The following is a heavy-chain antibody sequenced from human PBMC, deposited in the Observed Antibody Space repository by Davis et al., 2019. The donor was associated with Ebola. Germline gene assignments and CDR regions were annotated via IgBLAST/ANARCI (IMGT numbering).Heavy chain of an antibody. V-gene: IGHV3-23*01. CDR3: AKDLLDCTGGSCYHYSYYYGLDV. J-gene: IGHJ6*02. CDR1: GFTFSPYT. Sequence: GESLKISCAASGFTFSPYTMNWVRQAPGKGLEWVSAVSGSGGATFYADSVRGRFTVSRDNSKSTLYLQMDSLRDDDPAVYYCAKDLLDCTGGSCYHYSYYYGLDVWGQGTTVTVSS. CDR2: VSGSGGAT. D-gene: IGHD2-15*01.